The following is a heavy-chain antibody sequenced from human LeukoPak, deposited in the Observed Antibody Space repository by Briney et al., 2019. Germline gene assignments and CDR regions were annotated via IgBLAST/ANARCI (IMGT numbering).Heavy chain of an antibody. CDR2: IRYDGSNK. V-gene: IGHV3-30*02. D-gene: IGHD3/OR15-3a*01. Sequence: QPGGSLRLSCAASGFTFSSYGMHWVRQAPGKGLEWVAFIRYDGSNKYYADSVKGRFTISRDNSKNTLYLQMNSLRAEDTAVYYCTKDQVRFLDWLLMEVWGKGGTVTVSS. J-gene: IGHJ6*03. CDR1: GFTFSSYG. CDR3: TKDQVRFLDWLLMEV.